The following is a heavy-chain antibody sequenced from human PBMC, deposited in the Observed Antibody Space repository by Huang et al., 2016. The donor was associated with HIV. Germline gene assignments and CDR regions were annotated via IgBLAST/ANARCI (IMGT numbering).Heavy chain of an antibody. V-gene: IGHV3-30*18. CDR2: ISYDGSYQ. J-gene: IGHJ4*02. Sequence: QLQLVESGGGVVQPGRSLRLSCAASGFTFSNYGVHWVRQAPGKGLEWVAAISYDGSYQYYSDSVKGRFTSSRDDSENTLYLQMSSLRAEDTAVYFCAKDREDSAYQLDYWGQGTRVTVSS. D-gene: IGHD5-12*01. CDR1: GFTFSNYG. CDR3: AKDREDSAYQLDY.